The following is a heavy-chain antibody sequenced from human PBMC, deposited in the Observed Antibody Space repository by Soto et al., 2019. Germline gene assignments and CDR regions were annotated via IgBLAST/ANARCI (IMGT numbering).Heavy chain of an antibody. CDR1: GYTFGSYS. Sequence: PVSSPMVSSAPSGYTFGSYSMHSVLEVPWNGLVWVSRISSDGSITNYSDSVKGRFSISRDNAKNTLYLQMNSLRAEDTAVYYCVSYPRSAGGSYRPDYWGQGVLVTVYS. V-gene: IGHV3-74*01. J-gene: IGHJ4*02. D-gene: IGHD3-16*02. CDR3: VSYPRSAGGSYRPDY. CDR2: ISSDGSIT.